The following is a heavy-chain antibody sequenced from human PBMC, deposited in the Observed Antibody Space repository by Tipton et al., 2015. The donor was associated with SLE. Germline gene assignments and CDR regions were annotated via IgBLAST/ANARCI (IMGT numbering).Heavy chain of an antibody. CDR2: ISSYSVTI. Sequence: SLRLSCAASGFSFNTYSMNWVRQAPGKGLEWLSYISSYSVTIYYADSLKGRFTISRDDAKNSLYLQMNSLRADDTAVYYCAREAYSSSWRGYYFDYWGQGTLVTVSS. D-gene: IGHD6-13*01. J-gene: IGHJ4*02. CDR3: AREAYSSSWRGYYFDY. V-gene: IGHV3-48*01. CDR1: GFSFNTYS.